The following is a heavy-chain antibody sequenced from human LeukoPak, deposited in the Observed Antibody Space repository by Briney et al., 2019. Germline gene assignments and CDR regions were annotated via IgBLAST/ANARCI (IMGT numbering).Heavy chain of an antibody. D-gene: IGHD2-2*01. V-gene: IGHV4-34*01. Sequence: PSETLSLTCAVYGGSFSGYYWGWIRQPPGKGLEWIGYIYYSGTTYYNPSLKSRVTISVDTSKNQFSLRLSSVTAADTAVYYCARSLGAGTTSWNFDYWGQGTLVTVSS. CDR2: IYYSGTT. CDR3: ARSLGAGTTSWNFDY. J-gene: IGHJ4*02. CDR1: GGSFSGYY.